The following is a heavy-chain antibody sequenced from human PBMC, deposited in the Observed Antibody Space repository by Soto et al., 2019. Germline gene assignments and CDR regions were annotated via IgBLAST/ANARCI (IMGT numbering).Heavy chain of an antibody. Sequence: VKVSCKASGYTFTGYYMHWVRQAPGQGLEWMGWINPNSGGTNYAQKFQGWVTMTRDTSISTAYMELSRLRSDDTAVYYCARGHQLLDDLLYYMDVWGKGTTVTVSS. CDR2: INPNSGGT. CDR1: GYTFTGYY. V-gene: IGHV1-2*04. D-gene: IGHD2-2*01. J-gene: IGHJ6*03. CDR3: ARGHQLLDDLLYYMDV.